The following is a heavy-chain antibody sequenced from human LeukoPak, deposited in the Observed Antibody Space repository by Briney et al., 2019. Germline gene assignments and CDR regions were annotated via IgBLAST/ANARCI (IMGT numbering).Heavy chain of an antibody. V-gene: IGHV3-23*01. CDR3: AKGGSGYYYGY. D-gene: IGHD3-22*01. Sequence: GGSLRLSCAASGFTFSSYAMSWVRQAPGKGLEWVSAISGSAGSTYYADSVKGRFTISGDNSKNMLYLQMNSLRAEDTAVYYCAKGGSGYYYGYWGQGTLVTVSS. CDR1: GFTFSSYA. CDR2: ISGSAGST. J-gene: IGHJ4*02.